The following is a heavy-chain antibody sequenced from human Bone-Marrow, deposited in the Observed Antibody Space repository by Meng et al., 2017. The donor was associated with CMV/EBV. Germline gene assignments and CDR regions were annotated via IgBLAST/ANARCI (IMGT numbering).Heavy chain of an antibody. J-gene: IGHJ4*02. D-gene: IGHD4-11*01. CDR2: IYSGGST. V-gene: IGHV3-53*01. CDR1: GFTVSSNY. Sequence: GGSLRLSCTASGFTVSSNYMSWVRQAPGKGLEWVSVIYSGGSTYYADSVKGRFTISRANSKNTLYLQMNSLRAEDTAVYHCAREVTKMTTVRSEEGASDYWGQGTLVTVSS. CDR3: AREVTKMTTVRSEEGASDY.